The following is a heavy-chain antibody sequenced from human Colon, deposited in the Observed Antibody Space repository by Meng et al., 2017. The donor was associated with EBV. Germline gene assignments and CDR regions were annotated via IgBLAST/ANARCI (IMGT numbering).Heavy chain of an antibody. J-gene: IGHJ4*02. CDR2: IDDSGST. Sequence: QQLAACPVLATPCATLSRSCGVSGVYISSNIRWTWVRQPPGKGLEWIGDIDDSGSTNYNPSLNSRISISLDKSKNHFSLKVNSVTAADTAVYYCARGKQDAWELLAYWGQGALVTVSS. CDR1: GVYISSNIR. D-gene: IGHD1-26*01. V-gene: IGHV4-4*02. CDR3: ARGKQDAWELLAY.